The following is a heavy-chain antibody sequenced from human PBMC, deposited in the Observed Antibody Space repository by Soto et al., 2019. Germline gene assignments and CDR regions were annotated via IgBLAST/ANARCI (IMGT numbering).Heavy chain of an antibody. CDR1: GASISRDDYY. J-gene: IGHJ4*02. CDR3: ASALTGDYVGFDY. D-gene: IGHD3-9*01. V-gene: IGHV4-31*03. CDR2: IYSSGNS. Sequence: QVQLQESGPGLVKPSQTLSLTCSVSGASISRDDYYWSWIRQQPGKGLEWIAYIYSSGNSYYNPSLSSRVAISLDTSKNQFSLRLSSVTAADTGVYYCASALTGDYVGFDYWGQGTPATVSS.